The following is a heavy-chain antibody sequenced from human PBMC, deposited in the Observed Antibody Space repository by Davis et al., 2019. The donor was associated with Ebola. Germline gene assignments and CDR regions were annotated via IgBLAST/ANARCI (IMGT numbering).Heavy chain of an antibody. D-gene: IGHD3-22*01. CDR2: INHSGNT. CDR3: ARGPYYYDSSVGFDY. Sequence: PSETLSLTCAVYGGSFSGYYWSWIRQPPGKGLEWIGEINHSGNTNYNPSLKSRVTISVDTSKNQFSLKLSSVTAADTAVYYCARGPYYYDSSVGFDYWGQGTLVTVSS. J-gene: IGHJ4*02. V-gene: IGHV4-34*01. CDR1: GGSFSGYY.